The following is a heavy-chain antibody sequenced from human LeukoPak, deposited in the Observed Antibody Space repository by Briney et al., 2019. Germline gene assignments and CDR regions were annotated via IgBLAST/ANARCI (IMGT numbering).Heavy chain of an antibody. CDR1: GLTVSGNC. CDR2: IYSGGTT. CDR3: ARDGEYCGGDCLDY. J-gene: IGHJ4*02. D-gene: IGHD2-21*02. V-gene: IGHV3-53*01. Sequence: GGSLRLSCAASGLTVSGNCMSWVRQAPGKGLEWVSVIYSGGTTYYADSVKGRFTISRDNSKNTLYLQMNSLRAEDTAVYYCARDGEYCGGDCLDYWGQGTLVTVSS.